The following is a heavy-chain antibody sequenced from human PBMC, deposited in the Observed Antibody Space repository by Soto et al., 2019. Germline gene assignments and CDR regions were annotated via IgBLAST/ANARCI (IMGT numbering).Heavy chain of an antibody. J-gene: IGHJ4*02. CDR1: GYTFTSYG. V-gene: IGHV1-18*01. CDR2: ISAYNGNT. D-gene: IGHD2-21*02. Sequence: QVQLVQSGAEVKKPGASVKVSCKASGYTFTSYGISWVRQAPGQGLEWMGWISAYNGNTNYAQKLQGRVTMTTDTSTSTAYMELRSLRSDDTAVYYCARDCGGDRPLSFFWAGTVWFDYWGQGTLVTVSS. CDR3: ARDCGGDRPLSFFWAGTVWFDY.